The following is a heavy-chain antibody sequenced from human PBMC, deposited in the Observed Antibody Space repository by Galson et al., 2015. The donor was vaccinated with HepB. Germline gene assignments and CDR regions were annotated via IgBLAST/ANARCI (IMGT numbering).Heavy chain of an antibody. D-gene: IGHD1-26*01. V-gene: IGHV4-39*07. CDR3: ARGGSGDSRLYYYYYGMDV. Sequence: LSLTCTVSGGSISSSSYYWGWIRQPPGKGLEWIGSIYYSGSTYYNPSLKSRVTISVDTSKNQFSLKLSSVTAADTAVYYCARGGSGDSRLYYYYYGMDVWGQGTTVTVSS. CDR1: GGSISSSSYY. J-gene: IGHJ6*02. CDR2: IYYSGST.